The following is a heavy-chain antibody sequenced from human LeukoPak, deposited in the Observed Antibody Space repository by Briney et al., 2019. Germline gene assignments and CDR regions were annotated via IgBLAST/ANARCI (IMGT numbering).Heavy chain of an antibody. Sequence: SETLSLTCTDSGGSISSYYWSWIRQPPGKGLEWIGYVFYSGSTNYNPSLKSRVTISVDTSKNQFSLKLSSVTAADTAVYYCARVPRSNGYLDYWGQGTLVTVAS. J-gene: IGHJ4*02. D-gene: IGHD2-8*01. CDR1: GGSISSYY. CDR2: VFYSGST. CDR3: ARVPRSNGYLDY. V-gene: IGHV4-59*01.